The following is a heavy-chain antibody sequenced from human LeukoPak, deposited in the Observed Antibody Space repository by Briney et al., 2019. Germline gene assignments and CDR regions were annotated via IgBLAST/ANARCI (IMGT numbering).Heavy chain of an antibody. Sequence: PSETLSLTCTISGGSISSYYWSWIRQPPGKGLEWIGYIYYTGSTNHNPSLKSRVTISVDTSKNQFSLKLSSVTAADTAVYYCARVLGEQQLVHYFDYWGQGTLVTVSS. J-gene: IGHJ4*02. V-gene: IGHV4-59*01. CDR2: IYYTGST. D-gene: IGHD6-13*01. CDR1: GGSISSYY. CDR3: ARVLGEQQLVHYFDY.